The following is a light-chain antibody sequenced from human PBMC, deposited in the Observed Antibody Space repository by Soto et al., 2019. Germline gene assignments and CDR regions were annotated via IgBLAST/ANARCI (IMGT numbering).Light chain of an antibody. J-gene: IGLJ1*01. CDR2: GVS. CDR1: RSDIGSYNY. V-gene: IGLV2-14*01. Sequence: QSVLTQPASVSGSPGQSITISCSGTRSDIGSYNYVAWYQQFPGKTPKILIYGVSNRPSGVSGRFSGSKSGNTASLTISGLQAEDEADYYCISYTGSSTSDVFGSGTKVTVL. CDR3: ISYTGSSTSDV.